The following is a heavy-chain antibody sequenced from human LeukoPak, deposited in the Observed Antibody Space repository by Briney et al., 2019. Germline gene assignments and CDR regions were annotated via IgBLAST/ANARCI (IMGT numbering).Heavy chain of an antibody. CDR1: GYTFTSYA. V-gene: IGHV1-3*01. D-gene: IGHD4-17*01. J-gene: IGHJ1*01. Sequence: ASVTVSCKASGYTFTSYAMHWVRQAPGQRLEWMGWINAGNGNTKYSQKFQGRVTITRDTSASTAYMELSSLRSEDTAVYYCAITMTTVTTGLGYFQHWGQGTLVTVSS. CDR3: AITMTTVTTGLGYFQH. CDR2: INAGNGNT.